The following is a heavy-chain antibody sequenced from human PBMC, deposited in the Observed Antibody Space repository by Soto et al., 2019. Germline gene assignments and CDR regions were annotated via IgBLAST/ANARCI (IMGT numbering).Heavy chain of an antibody. V-gene: IGHV3-7*03. Sequence: PGGSQRLSSAASGFTFSSYWMSWFRQAPGKGLEWVANIKQDGSEKYYVDSVKGRFTISRDNAKNSLYLQMNSLRAEDTAVYYCARDSYYYDSSGYYGMRGAFDIWGQGTMVTVSS. J-gene: IGHJ3*02. D-gene: IGHD3-22*01. CDR2: IKQDGSEK. CDR3: ARDSYYYDSSGYYGMRGAFDI. CDR1: GFTFSSYW.